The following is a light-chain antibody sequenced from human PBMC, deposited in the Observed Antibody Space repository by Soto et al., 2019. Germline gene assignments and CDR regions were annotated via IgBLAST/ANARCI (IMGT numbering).Light chain of an antibody. V-gene: IGKV3-15*01. CDR3: QQYNNWPPYT. CDR1: QSVSSN. J-gene: IGKJ2*01. Sequence: EIVMTQSPATLSVSQGERVTLSCRASQSVSSNLAWYQQKPGQAPRLLIYGASTRATGIPARFSGSGSGTEFTLTISSLQSEDFAVYYCQQYNNWPPYTFGQGTKLEIK. CDR2: GAS.